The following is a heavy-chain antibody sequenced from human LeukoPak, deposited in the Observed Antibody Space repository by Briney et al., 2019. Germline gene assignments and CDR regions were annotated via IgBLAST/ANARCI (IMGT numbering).Heavy chain of an antibody. CDR3: ATPGGTGTTREQCYYYYMDV. CDR1: GGTFSSYA. V-gene: IGHV1-69*06. Sequence: ASVKVSCKASGGTFSSYAISWVRQAPGQGLEWMGGIIPIFGTANYAQKFQGRVTITADKSTSTAYMELSSLRSEDTAVYYCATPGGTGTTREQCYYYYMDVWGKGTTVTVSS. J-gene: IGHJ6*03. CDR2: IIPIFGTA. D-gene: IGHD1-7*01.